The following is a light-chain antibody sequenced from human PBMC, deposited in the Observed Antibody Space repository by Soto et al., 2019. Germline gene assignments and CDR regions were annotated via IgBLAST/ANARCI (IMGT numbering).Light chain of an antibody. CDR1: QSISSY. V-gene: IGKV1-39*01. CDR3: QQSSSTPLT. J-gene: IGKJ2*01. CDR2: GAS. Sequence: DIQMTQSPSSLSASVGDRVTITCRASQSISSYLNWYQQKPGKAPKLLIYGASSLQSGVPTRFSGSGSGTDFTLTISSRQPGDFSTYYCQQSSSTPLTFRQGTTLEIK.